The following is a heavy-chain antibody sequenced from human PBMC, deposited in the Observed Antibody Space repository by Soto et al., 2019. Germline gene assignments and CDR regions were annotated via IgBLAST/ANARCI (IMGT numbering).Heavy chain of an antibody. CDR2: IYHSGST. CDR1: AYSLRRGYY. Sequence: PEKLRVPRPVSAYSLRRGYYFVWIRQPPGKGLEWIGSIYHSGSTYYNPSLKSRATISVDTSKNQFSLKLSSVTAADTAVYYCARYRCSGPTKPMDVCGQGTTVTGS. CDR3: ARYRCSGPTKPMDV. V-gene: IGHV4-38-2*01. J-gene: IGHJ6*02. D-gene: IGHD3-10*02.